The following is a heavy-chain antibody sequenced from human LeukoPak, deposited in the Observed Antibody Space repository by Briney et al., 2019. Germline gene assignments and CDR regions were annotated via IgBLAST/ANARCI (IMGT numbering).Heavy chain of an antibody. Sequence: PGGSLRLSCTASGFTFSGSAMHWVRQASGKGLEWVGRIRSKANSYATAYAASVKGRFTISRDDSKNTAYLQMNSLKTEDTAVYYCTRPGSGWYWQGWFDPWGQGTLVTVSS. J-gene: IGHJ5*02. CDR1: GFTFSGSA. CDR3: TRPGSGWYWQGWFDP. V-gene: IGHV3-73*01. D-gene: IGHD6-19*01. CDR2: IRSKANSYAT.